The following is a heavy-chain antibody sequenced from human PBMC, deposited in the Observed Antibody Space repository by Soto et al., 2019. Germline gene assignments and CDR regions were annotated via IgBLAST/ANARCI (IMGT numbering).Heavy chain of an antibody. CDR1: GYSISSGYY. V-gene: IGHV4-38-2*02. J-gene: IGHJ4*02. Sequence: SETRSFTCTVSGYSISSGYYWGWIRQPPGKGLEWIGRIFHNGDTYYTPSLRSRLSTSGVTSKNQFYLRLTYVAASDNAPYYCARGRAVVAAAPFDYWGQGILVTVSS. CDR2: IFHNGDT. D-gene: IGHD2-15*01. CDR3: ARGRAVVAAAPFDY.